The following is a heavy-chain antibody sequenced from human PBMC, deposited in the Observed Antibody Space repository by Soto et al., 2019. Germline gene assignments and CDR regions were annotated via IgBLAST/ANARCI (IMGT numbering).Heavy chain of an antibody. J-gene: IGHJ6*02. CDR3: ASRRESYYYYGMDV. V-gene: IGHV1-69*13. CDR1: GGTFSSYA. CDR2: IIPIFGTA. Sequence: GASVKVSCKASGGTFSSYAISWVRQAPGQGLEWMGGIIPIFGTANYAQKFQGRVTITADESTSTAYMELSSLRSEDTAVYYCASRRESYYYYGMDVWGQGTTVTVS.